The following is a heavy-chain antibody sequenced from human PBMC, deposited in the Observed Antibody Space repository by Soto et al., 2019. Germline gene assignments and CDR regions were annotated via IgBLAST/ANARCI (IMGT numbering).Heavy chain of an antibody. Sequence: ASVKVSCKVSGYTLTELSMHLVRQAPGKGLEWMGGFDPEDGETIYAQKFQGRVTMTEDTSTDTAYMELSSLRSEDTAVYYCATARPSNREPYYYYYYMDVWGKGTTVTVSS. J-gene: IGHJ6*03. CDR1: GYTLTELS. D-gene: IGHD1-1*01. V-gene: IGHV1-24*01. CDR3: ATARPSNREPYYYYYYMDV. CDR2: FDPEDGET.